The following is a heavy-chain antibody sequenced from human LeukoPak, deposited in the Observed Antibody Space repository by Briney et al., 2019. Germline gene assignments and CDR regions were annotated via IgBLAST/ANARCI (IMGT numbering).Heavy chain of an antibody. Sequence: ASVKVSCKASGYTFSGYTLHWVRQAPGRGLEWMGWINPLMGGTNYAQKFQGRVTMTRDTSITTAYMELSRLRSDDTAVYYCARVSGEGHDVLDIWGQGTMVTVSS. J-gene: IGHJ3*02. V-gene: IGHV1-2*02. CDR1: GYTFSGYT. CDR3: ARVSGEGHDVLDI. CDR2: INPLMGGT. D-gene: IGHD7-27*01.